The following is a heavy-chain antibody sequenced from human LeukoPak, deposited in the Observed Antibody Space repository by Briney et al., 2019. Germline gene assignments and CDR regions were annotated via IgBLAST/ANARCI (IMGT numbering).Heavy chain of an antibody. CDR3: ARGVYYDSSGYRYYFDY. CDR1: GGSLSGYY. J-gene: IGHJ4*02. D-gene: IGHD3-22*01. Sequence: SETLSLTCAVYGGSLSGYYWSWIRQPPGKGLEWIAEINHSGSTSYNPSLKSRVTISVDTSKNQISLKLSSVTAADTAVYYCARGVYYDSSGYRYYFDYWGQGTLVTVSS. V-gene: IGHV4-34*01. CDR2: INHSGST.